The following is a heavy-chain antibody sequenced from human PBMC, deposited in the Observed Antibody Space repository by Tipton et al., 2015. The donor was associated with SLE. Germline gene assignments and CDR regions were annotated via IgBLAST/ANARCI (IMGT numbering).Heavy chain of an antibody. Sequence: GSLRLSCAASGFTFSIYAISWVRQAAGKGLEWVSAVSGSGGSTYYAESVKGRFTISRDNSKNTVYLQMNSLRAEDTAVYFCAKGGSGSYYNSRFDYWGQGALVTVSS. V-gene: IGHV3-23*01. CDR2: VSGSGGST. CDR3: AKGGSGSYYNSRFDY. CDR1: GFTFSIYA. J-gene: IGHJ4*02. D-gene: IGHD3-10*01.